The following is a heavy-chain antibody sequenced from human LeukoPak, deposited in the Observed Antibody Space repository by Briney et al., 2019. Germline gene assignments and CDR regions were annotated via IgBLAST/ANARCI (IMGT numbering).Heavy chain of an antibody. J-gene: IGHJ4*02. CDR2: IYYSGST. V-gene: IGHV4-59*11. CDR1: GGSISSHY. Sequence: PSETLSLTCTVSGGSISSHYWSWIRQPPGKGLEWIGYIYYSGSTNYNPSLKSRVTISVDTSKNQFSLKLSSVTAADTAVYYCARAGIVATSFFDYWGQGTLVTVSS. CDR3: ARAGIVATSFFDY. D-gene: IGHD5-12*01.